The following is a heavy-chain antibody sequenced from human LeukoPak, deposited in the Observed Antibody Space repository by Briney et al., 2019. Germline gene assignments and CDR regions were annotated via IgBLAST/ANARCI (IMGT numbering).Heavy chain of an antibody. V-gene: IGHV3-21*04. CDR3: AKDWGPYGGNGVLGGPGPAWGLRTEYYFDY. J-gene: IGHJ4*02. CDR1: GFTFSSYT. CDR2: ISGDTTYI. Sequence: PGGSLRLSCAASGFTFSSYTMHWVRQIPGERPEWVSSISGDTTYIYYADSLKGRFTISRDNTNTSLSLQMNSLRAEDTAVYYCAKDWGPYGGNGVLGGPGPAWGLRTEYYFDYWGQGTLVTVSS. D-gene: IGHD4-23*01.